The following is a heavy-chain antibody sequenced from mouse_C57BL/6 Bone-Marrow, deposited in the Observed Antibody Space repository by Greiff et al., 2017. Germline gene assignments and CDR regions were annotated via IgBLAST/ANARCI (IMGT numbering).Heavy chain of an antibody. J-gene: IGHJ2*01. Sequence: VQLLQSGPELVKPGASVKISCKASGYSFTDYHMNWVKQSDGKSLEWIGVINPNYGTTSYNQKFTGKATLTVDPSSSTAYMQLNSLTAEDSAICDGSGYCDYWGQGTTLTVAS. CDR3: SGYCDY. CDR2: INPNYGTT. CDR1: GYSFTDYH. V-gene: IGHV1-39*01.